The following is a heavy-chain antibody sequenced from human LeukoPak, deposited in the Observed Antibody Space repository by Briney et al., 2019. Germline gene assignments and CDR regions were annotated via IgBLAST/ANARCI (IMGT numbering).Heavy chain of an antibody. V-gene: IGHV1-69*13. Sequence: SVKVSCKASGGTFSSYAISWVRQAPGQRLEWMGGIIPIFGTANYAQKFQGRVTITADESTSTAYMELSSLRSEDTAVYYCASSSYSSSWFMGADYWGQGTLVTVSS. J-gene: IGHJ4*02. CDR3: ASSSYSSSWFMGADY. CDR1: GGTFSSYA. CDR2: IIPIFGTA. D-gene: IGHD6-13*01.